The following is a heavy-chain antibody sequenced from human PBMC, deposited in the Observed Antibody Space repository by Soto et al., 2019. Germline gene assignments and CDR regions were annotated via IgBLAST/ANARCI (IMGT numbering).Heavy chain of an antibody. CDR1: GFTFSDHY. D-gene: IGHD1-26*01. J-gene: IGHJ3*02. CDR3: ARLPHQGATTGALAFDI. CDR2: TRNKANSYTT. V-gene: IGHV3-72*01. Sequence: GGSLRLSCAASGFTFSDHYMDWVRQAPGKGLECVGRTRNKANSYTTEYAASVKGRFTISRDDSKNSLYLQMNSPKTEDTAVYYCARLPHQGATTGALAFDIWGQGTMVTVSS.